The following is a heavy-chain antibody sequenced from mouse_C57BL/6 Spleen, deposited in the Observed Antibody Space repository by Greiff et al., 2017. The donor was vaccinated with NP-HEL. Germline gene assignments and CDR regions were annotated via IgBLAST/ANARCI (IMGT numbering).Heavy chain of an antibody. J-gene: IGHJ2*01. CDR2: IYPGDGDT. Sequence: VKLVESGAELVKPGASVKISCKASGYAFSSYWMNWVKQRPGKGLEWIGQIYPGDGDTNYNGKFKGKATLTADKSSSTAYMQLSSLTSEDSAVYFCASGETAKYFDYWAQGTTLTVSS. V-gene: IGHV1-80*01. CDR1: GYAFSSYW. CDR3: ASGETAKYFDY.